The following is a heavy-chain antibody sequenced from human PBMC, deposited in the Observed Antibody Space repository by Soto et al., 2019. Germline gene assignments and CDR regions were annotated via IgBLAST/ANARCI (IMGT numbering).Heavy chain of an antibody. J-gene: IGHJ6*02. CDR3: ARDGDSSAYPGMDV. V-gene: IGHV1-2*04. CDR2: INPNCGGT. D-gene: IGHD3-22*01. Sequence: QVQLVQSGAEVKKPGASVKVSCKASGYTFTGYYMHWVRQAPGQGLEWMGWINPNCGGTNYAQKFQGWVTMTRDTSISTAYMELSRLRSDDTAVYYCARDGDSSAYPGMDVWGQGTTVTVSS. CDR1: GYTFTGYY.